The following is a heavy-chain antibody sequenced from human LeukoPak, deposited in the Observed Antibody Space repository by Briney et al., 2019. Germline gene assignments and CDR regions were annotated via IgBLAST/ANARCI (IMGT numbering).Heavy chain of an antibody. Sequence: PGGSLRLSCAASGFTFSSNYMSWVRQAPGKGLDWVSGIYSGGSTYYADSVKGRFTISRDNAKNTLYLQMNSLRVEDTAVYYCARGNSFDYWGQGTLVTVSS. CDR2: IYSGGST. CDR3: ARGNSFDY. V-gene: IGHV3-66*01. J-gene: IGHJ4*02. CDR1: GFTFSSNY.